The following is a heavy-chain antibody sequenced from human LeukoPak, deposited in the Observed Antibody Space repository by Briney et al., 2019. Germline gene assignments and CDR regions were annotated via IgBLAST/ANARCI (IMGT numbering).Heavy chain of an antibody. CDR1: GFTFSSYA. D-gene: IGHD3-10*01. J-gene: IGHJ5*02. CDR3: ARAARDVRGHNYFDP. CDR2: MSGRGDST. V-gene: IGHV3-23*01. Sequence: GGSLRLSCAASGFTFSSYAMSWVRQAPGKGLEWVSAMSGRGDSTFYVDSVKGRFTIPRDNSKNTLYLQMNSLRAEDTAVYYRARAARDVRGHNYFDPWGQGTLVTVSS.